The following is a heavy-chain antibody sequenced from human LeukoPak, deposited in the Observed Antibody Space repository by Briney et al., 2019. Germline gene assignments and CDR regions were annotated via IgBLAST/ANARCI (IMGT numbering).Heavy chain of an antibody. J-gene: IGHJ4*02. Sequence: SETLSLTCTVSGGSISSGDYYWSCIRQPPGKGLEWIGYIYDSGSTYYKPSLKSRFTISVDTSKNQFSLKLSSVTAADTAVYYWARGAYDILTGHRFDYWGQGTLVTVSS. V-gene: IGHV4-30-4*01. D-gene: IGHD3-9*01. CDR1: GGSISSGDYY. CDR3: ARGAYDILTGHRFDY. CDR2: IYDSGST.